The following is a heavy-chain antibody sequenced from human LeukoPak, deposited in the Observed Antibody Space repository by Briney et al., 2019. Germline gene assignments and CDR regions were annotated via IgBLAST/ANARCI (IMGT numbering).Heavy chain of an antibody. CDR2: MRQDGNEK. CDR3: ATDRRGSNDY. Sequence: PSETLSLTCTVSGGSISSSSYYWGWIRQPPGKGLEWVANMRQDGNEKYYVDSVRGRFTISRDNAKNSLYLQMNSLRAEETAVYYCATDRRGSNDYWGQGTLVTVSS. CDR1: GGSISSSSYY. J-gene: IGHJ4*02. D-gene: IGHD3-10*01. V-gene: IGHV3-7*01.